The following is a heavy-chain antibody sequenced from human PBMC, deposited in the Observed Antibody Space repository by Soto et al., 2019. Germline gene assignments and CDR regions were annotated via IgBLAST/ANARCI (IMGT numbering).Heavy chain of an antibody. CDR2: IIPIFGTA. D-gene: IGHD2-15*01. V-gene: IGHV1-69*13. CDR3: AREAGYCSGGSRYHTAKNWFDP. Sequence: SVKVSCKASGGTFSSYAISWVRQAPGQGLEWMGGIIPIFGTANYAQKFQGRVTITADESTSTAYMELNSLRSEDTAVYYCAREAGYCSGGSRYHTAKNWFDPLGQGTLVAVSS. CDR1: GGTFSSYA. J-gene: IGHJ5*02.